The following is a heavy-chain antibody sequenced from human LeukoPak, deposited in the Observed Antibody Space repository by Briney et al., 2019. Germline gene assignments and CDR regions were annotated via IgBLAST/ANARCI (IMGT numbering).Heavy chain of an antibody. J-gene: IGHJ4*02. Sequence: GGSLRLSCAASGFTFSSYSMNWVRQAPGKELEWVSSISSSSSYIYYADSVKSRFTISRDNAKNSLYLQMNSLRAEDTAVYYCARGNWNLDYWGQGTLVTVSS. CDR3: ARGNWNLDY. V-gene: IGHV3-21*01. D-gene: IGHD1-20*01. CDR2: ISSSSSYI. CDR1: GFTFSSYS.